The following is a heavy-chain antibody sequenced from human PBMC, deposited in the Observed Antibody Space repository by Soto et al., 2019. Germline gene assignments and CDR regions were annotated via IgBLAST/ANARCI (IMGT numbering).Heavy chain of an antibody. D-gene: IGHD6-6*01. CDR1: GGSISSGDYY. J-gene: IGHJ5*02. Sequence: KPSETLSLTCTVSGGSISSGDYYWSWIRQPPGKGLEWIGYIYYSGSTYYNPSLKSRVTISVDTSKNQFSLKLSSVTAADTAVYYCARDSGIAARPRVSWFDPWGQGTLVTVSS. CDR2: IYYSGST. V-gene: IGHV4-30-4*01. CDR3: ARDSGIAARPRVSWFDP.